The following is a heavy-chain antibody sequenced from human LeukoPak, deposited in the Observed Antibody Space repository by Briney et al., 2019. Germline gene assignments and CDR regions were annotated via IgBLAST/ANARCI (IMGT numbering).Heavy chain of an antibody. J-gene: IGHJ4*02. CDR2: IYYSGST. V-gene: IGHV4-59*08. Sequence: KPSETLSLTCTVSGGSISSYYWSWIRQPPGKGLEWIGYIYYSGSTNYNPSLKSRVTISVDTSKNQFSLKLSSVTAADTAVYYCARVSGYYWFVDYWGQGTLVTDSS. CDR1: GGSISSYY. D-gene: IGHD3-22*01. CDR3: ARVSGYYWFVDY.